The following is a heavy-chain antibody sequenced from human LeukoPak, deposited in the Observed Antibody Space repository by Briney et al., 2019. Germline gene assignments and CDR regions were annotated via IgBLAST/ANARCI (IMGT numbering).Heavy chain of an antibody. CDR1: GGSISSGSYS. D-gene: IGHD3-3*01. V-gene: IGHV4-30-4*07. CDR2: IYYSGST. CDR3: ARADGYDFWSGDANWFDP. J-gene: IGHJ5*02. Sequence: PSETLSLTCAVSGGSISSGSYSWSWIRQPPGKGLEWIGYIYYSGSTYYNPSLKSRVTISVDTSRNQLSLKLSSVTAADTAVYYCARADGYDFWSGDANWFDPWGQGTLVTVSS.